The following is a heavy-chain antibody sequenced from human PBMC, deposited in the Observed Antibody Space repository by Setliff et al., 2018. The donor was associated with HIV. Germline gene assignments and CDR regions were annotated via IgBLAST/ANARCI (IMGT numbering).Heavy chain of an antibody. CDR1: GGSITSGGHY. CDR2: IHYTGSN. J-gene: IGHJ5*01. D-gene: IGHD5-12*01. CDR3: ARGGNSRAAWFDS. V-gene: IGHV4-31*02. Sequence: TLSLTCSVSGGSITSGGHYWSWIRHLPGKGLEWIGYIHYTGSNFYNPSLTDRLTLSVDTSDNQFSLKLTSVTAADTAVYYCARGGNSRAAWFDSWVQGTLVTVSS.